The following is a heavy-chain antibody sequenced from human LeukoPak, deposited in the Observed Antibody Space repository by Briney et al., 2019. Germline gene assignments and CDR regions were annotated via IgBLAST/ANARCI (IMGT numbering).Heavy chain of an antibody. CDR1: EFTFSSYS. J-gene: IGHJ4*02. CDR2: ISYDGSNK. CDR3: AKTPLWDYYFDY. V-gene: IGHV3-30*18. D-gene: IGHD1-26*01. Sequence: GGSLRLSCAASEFTFSSYSMNWVRQAPGKGLEWVAVISYDGSNKYYADSVKGRFTISRDNSKNTLYLQMNSLRAEDTAVYYCAKTPLWDYYFDYWGQGTLVTVSS.